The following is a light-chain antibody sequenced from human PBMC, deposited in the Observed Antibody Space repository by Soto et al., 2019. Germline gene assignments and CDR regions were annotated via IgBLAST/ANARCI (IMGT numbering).Light chain of an antibody. CDR3: QQYKNWLALT. V-gene: IGKV3-15*01. CDR1: QRLSSN. CDR2: GVS. Sequence: EIVLTQSPATLSVSPGERATLSCMASQRLSSNLAWYQQKPGQAPRLLIYGVSTRATGVPARFSGSGSGTEFTLTISSLQSEDSAVYYCQQYKNWLALTFGGVTKVDIK. J-gene: IGKJ4*01.